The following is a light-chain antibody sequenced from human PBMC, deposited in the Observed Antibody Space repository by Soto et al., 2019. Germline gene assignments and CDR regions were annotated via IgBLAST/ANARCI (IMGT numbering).Light chain of an antibody. Sequence: DIQMTQSPSTLSAFVGDIVTITFRASQRISTSLAWYQQKPGKAPKLLIYLASILESGVPARFGGSGSATDFTLSISSLQPDDFATYYCQQYGSYSRTFGQGTKVDIK. CDR1: QRISTS. J-gene: IGKJ1*01. V-gene: IGKV1-5*03. CDR2: LAS. CDR3: QQYGSYSRT.